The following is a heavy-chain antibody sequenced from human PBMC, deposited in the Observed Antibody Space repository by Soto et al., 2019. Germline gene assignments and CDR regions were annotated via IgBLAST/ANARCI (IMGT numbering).Heavy chain of an antibody. CDR3: ARDGLVTTAGVDFDY. CDR1: GFTFSSNW. CDR2: IKSDGSIT. J-gene: IGHJ4*02. D-gene: IGHD4-4*01. V-gene: IGHV3-74*03. Sequence: EVQLAESGGGLVQPGGSLRLSCAASGFTFSSNWMHWVRQAPGRGLAWVSRIKSDGSITTYADSLKGRFTNSRDNAKNTLYLQMNSLRAEDTAVYYCARDGLVTTAGVDFDYWGQGTLVTVSS.